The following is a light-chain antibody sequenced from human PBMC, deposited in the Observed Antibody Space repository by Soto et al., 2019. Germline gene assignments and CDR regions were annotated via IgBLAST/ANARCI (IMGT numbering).Light chain of an antibody. CDR2: SSN. Sequence: QTVETQEPSFSVSPGGTVTLTCGLSSGSVSTNYYPSWYQQTPGQAPRTLMHSSNTRSSGVPDRFSGSILGNKAALTITGAQADDEADYYCALYMGSGIWVFGGGTKLTVL. J-gene: IGLJ3*02. CDR1: SGSVSTNYY. CDR3: ALYMGSGIWV. V-gene: IGLV8-61*01.